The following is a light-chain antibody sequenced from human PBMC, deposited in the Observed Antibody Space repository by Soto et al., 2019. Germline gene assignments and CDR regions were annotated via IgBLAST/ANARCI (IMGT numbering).Light chain of an antibody. Sequence: DIQMTQSPSSLAVSVGDRVTITCRASQSISRSLNWYQQRSGQAPKLLILDTSSLQGGFPSRFSGSGSGTDFTLTISSLQPEDFATYYCQQSHRTPLTFGQGTRLEF. CDR1: QSISRS. CDR2: DTS. J-gene: IGKJ5*01. V-gene: IGKV1-39*01. CDR3: QQSHRTPLT.